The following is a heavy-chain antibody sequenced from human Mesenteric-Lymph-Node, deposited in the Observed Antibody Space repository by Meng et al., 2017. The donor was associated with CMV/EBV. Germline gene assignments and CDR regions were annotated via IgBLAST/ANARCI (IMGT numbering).Heavy chain of an antibody. CDR1: GFTFNTYS. J-gene: IGHJ4*02. D-gene: IGHD7-27*01. V-gene: IGHV3-21*01. CDR3: ARVTGEWWG. CDR2: ISRSTSYI. Sequence: GGSLRLSCAASGFTFNTYSMNWVRQAPGKGLEWVSFISRSTSYIYYADSVKGRFTISRDNAKNSLYLQMNTLRAEDTAVYYCARVTGEWWGWGQGTLVTVSS.